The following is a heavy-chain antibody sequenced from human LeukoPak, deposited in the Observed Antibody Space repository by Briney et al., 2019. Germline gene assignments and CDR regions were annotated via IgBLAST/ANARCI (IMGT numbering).Heavy chain of an antibody. V-gene: IGHV1-18*01. Sequence: GASVKVSCMASGYAFTSYGISWVRQAPGQGLEWMGWISAYNGNTNYAQKLQGRVTMTTDTSTSTAYMELRSLRSDDTAVYYCARDRFWGPVEAFDIWGQGTMVTVSS. J-gene: IGHJ3*02. CDR1: GYAFTSYG. CDR3: ARDRFWGPVEAFDI. D-gene: IGHD7-27*01. CDR2: ISAYNGNT.